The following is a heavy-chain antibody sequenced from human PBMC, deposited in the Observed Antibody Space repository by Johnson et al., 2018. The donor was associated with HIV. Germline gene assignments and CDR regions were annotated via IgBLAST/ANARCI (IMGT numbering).Heavy chain of an antibody. J-gene: IGHJ3*02. CDR3: TGDGPRDAFVI. V-gene: IGHV3-74*03. CDR1: GFSFSTTW. Sequence: VQLVESGGGLVQPGGSLRLSCAASGFSFSTTWMHWVRQAPGEGLVWVAHINSDGSHIAYAASVGGRFTISRDNAKNTLVLQMNSRRGEDTAVYYCTGDGPRDAFVIWGQVTVVIVSS. CDR2: INSDGSHI.